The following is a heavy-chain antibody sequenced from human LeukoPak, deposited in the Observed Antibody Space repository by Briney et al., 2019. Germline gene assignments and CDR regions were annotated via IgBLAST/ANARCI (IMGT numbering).Heavy chain of an antibody. CDR1: GFTFSSNW. J-gene: IGHJ4*02. Sequence: GGSLRLSCAASGFTFSSNWMHWVRQAPGKGLVWVSRINEDGSTTNYADSVKGRSTIFRDNAKNTLYPQMNSLRTEDTAVYYCVRDLGGRSGHWGQGTLVTVSS. CDR3: VRDLGGRSGH. D-gene: IGHD1-26*01. V-gene: IGHV3-74*01. CDR2: INEDGSTT.